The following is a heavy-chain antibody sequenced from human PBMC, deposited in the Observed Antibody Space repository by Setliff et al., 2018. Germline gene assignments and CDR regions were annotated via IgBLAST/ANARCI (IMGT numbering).Heavy chain of an antibody. CDR3: ARVKIAILPAAIDY. J-gene: IGHJ4*02. D-gene: IGHD2-2*01. Sequence: PSETLSLTCAVSGYSISSGYYWGWIRQPPGKGLEWIGIIYHSGSTYYNPSLKSRVTISVDTSKNQFSLKLSPVTAADTAVYYCARVKIAILPAAIDYWGQGTLVTVSS. V-gene: IGHV4-38-2*01. CDR1: GYSISSGYY. CDR2: IYHSGST.